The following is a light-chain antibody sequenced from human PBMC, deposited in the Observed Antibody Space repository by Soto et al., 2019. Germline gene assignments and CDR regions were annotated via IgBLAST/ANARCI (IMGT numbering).Light chain of an antibody. CDR3: QQRSNWPPSIT. CDR2: DAS. J-gene: IGKJ5*01. V-gene: IGKV3-11*01. Sequence: ESVLTQSPATLYLSPGERATLSCRASQSVSSYLAWYQQKPGQAPRLLIYDASNRATGIPARFSGSGSGTDFTLTISSLEPEDFAVYYCQQRSNWPPSITFGQGTRLEIK. CDR1: QSVSSY.